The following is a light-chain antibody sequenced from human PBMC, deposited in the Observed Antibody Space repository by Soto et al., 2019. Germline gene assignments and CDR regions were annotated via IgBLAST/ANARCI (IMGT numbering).Light chain of an antibody. CDR1: STDFVGYNR. CDR3: SLYTSENAYV. V-gene: IGLV2-18*01. J-gene: IGLJ1*01. Sequence: QSVLTRPPSVSVSPGQSVTSSCTGTSTDFVGYNRVSWYQQPPGTAPKLMIYEVSKRPSGVPDRFSGSKSGNTASLTISGLQAADEADYYCSLYTSENAYVFGTGTKVTVL. CDR2: EVS.